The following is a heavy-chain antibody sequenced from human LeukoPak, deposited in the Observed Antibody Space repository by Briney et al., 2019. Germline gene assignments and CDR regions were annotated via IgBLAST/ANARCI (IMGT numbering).Heavy chain of an antibody. J-gene: IGHJ5*02. D-gene: IGHD6-13*01. CDR2: IRYDGSNK. CDR1: GFTFSNCA. V-gene: IGHV3-30*02. Sequence: GGSLRLSCADSGFTFSNCAMSWVRQAPGKGLEWVAFIRYDGSNKYYADSVKGRFTISRDNSKNTLYLQMNSLRAEDTAVYYCAKARSAPGPFEGIAAKWFDPWGQGTLVTVSS. CDR3: AKARSAPGPFEGIAAKWFDP.